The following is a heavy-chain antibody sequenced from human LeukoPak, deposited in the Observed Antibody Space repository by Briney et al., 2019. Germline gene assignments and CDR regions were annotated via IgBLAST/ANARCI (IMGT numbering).Heavy chain of an antibody. CDR2: IYHSGST. V-gene: IGHV4-30-2*01. CDR3: ARGAVPAARDNWFDP. Sequence: SETLSLTCAVSGGSISSGGYSWSWIRQPPGKGLEWIGHIYHSGSTYYNPSLKSRVTISVDRSKNQFSLKLSSVTAADTAVYYCARGAVPAARDNWFDPWGQGTLVTVSS. D-gene: IGHD2-2*01. J-gene: IGHJ5*02. CDR1: GGSISSGGYS.